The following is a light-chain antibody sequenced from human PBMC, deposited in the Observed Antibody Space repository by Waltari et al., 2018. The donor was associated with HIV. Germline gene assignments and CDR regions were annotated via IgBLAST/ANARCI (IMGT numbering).Light chain of an antibody. Sequence: SYVLNPPPSVSVSPGTAARITCGGDNIGNKSLHWYQQKPGQAPGLVIYDDSYRPSGIPERFSGSNSGNTATLTISRVEAGDEADYYCQVWDTSSDHRVVFGGGTNLTVL. CDR1: NIGNKS. CDR3: QVWDTSSDHRVV. CDR2: DDS. V-gene: IGLV3-21*04. J-gene: IGLJ2*01.